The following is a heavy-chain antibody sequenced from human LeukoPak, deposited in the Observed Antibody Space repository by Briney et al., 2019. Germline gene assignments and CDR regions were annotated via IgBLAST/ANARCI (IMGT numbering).Heavy chain of an antibody. D-gene: IGHD6-19*01. Sequence: GRSLRLSCAASGFTFDDYAMHWVRQAPGKGLEWVSGISWNSGSIGYADSVKGRFTISRDNAKNSLYLQMNSLRAEDTALYYCAKSVAGLLAHFDYWGQGTLVTVSS. CDR1: GFTFDDYA. CDR3: AKSVAGLLAHFDY. V-gene: IGHV3-9*01. J-gene: IGHJ4*02. CDR2: ISWNSGSI.